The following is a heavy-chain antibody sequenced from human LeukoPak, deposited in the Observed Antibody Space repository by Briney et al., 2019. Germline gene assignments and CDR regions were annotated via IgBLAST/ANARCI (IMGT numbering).Heavy chain of an antibody. CDR2: SGGGGRDT. CDR3: ARRGGSNGWGAFDI. D-gene: IGHD6-19*01. V-gene: IGHV3-23*01. J-gene: IGHJ3*02. CDR1: GFTFRNHA. Sequence: GRSLRLSCVGSGFTFRNHAMNWVRLAPGKGLEWISTSGGGGRDTYYGDSVKGRFTISRDNSKNILYLQMNSLNGADTALYYCARRGGSNGWGAFDIWGQGTMVTVSS.